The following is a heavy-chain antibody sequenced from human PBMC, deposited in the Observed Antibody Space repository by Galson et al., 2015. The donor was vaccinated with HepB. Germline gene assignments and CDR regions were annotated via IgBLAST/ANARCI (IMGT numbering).Heavy chain of an antibody. CDR1: GFTFSNAW. CDR3: TVVVVPAANQLDDAFDI. D-gene: IGHD2-2*01. J-gene: IGHJ3*02. CDR2: IRSKANSYAT. V-gene: IGHV3-73*01. Sequence: SLRLSCAASGFTFSNAWMSWVRQASGKGLEWVGRIRSKANSYATAYAASVKGRFTISRDDSKNTAYLQMNSLKTEDTAVYYCTVVVVPAANQLDDAFDIWGQGTMVTVSS.